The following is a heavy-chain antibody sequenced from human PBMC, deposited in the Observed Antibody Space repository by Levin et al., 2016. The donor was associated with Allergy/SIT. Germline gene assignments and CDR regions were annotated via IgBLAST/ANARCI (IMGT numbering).Heavy chain of an antibody. J-gene: IGHJ5*01. CDR3: AKEFYIAAAGTDS. CDR2: ISGSGGNS. V-gene: IGHV3-23*01. Sequence: VRQAPGKGLEWVSTISGSGGNSYYADSVKGRFTVSRDNSNNTLYLEMNRLRVEDTALYYCAKEFYIAAAGTDSWAQGTLVTVSS. D-gene: IGHD6-13*01.